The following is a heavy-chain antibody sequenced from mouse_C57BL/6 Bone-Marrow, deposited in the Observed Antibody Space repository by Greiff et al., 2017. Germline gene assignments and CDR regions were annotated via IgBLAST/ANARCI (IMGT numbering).Heavy chain of an antibody. CDR2: ISNGGGNT. Sequence: EVKLMESGGGLVQPGGSLKLSCAASGFTFSDYYMYWVRQTPEKRLEWVAYISNGGGNTYYPDTVKGRFTISRDNAKNTLYLQMSRLKSEDTAMYYGARHDYDYAWFAYWGQGTLVTVSA. CDR1: GFTFSDYY. D-gene: IGHD2-4*01. V-gene: IGHV5-12*01. CDR3: ARHDYDYAWFAY. J-gene: IGHJ3*01.